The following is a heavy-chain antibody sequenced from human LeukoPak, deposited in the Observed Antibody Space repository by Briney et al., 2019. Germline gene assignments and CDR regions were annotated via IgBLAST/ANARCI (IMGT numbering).Heavy chain of an antibody. CDR2: ISSDGSNK. J-gene: IGHJ3*02. CDR3: TTFDR. V-gene: IGHV3-30*03. CDR1: GFTFTNYG. Sequence: QAGGSLRLSCATSGFTFTNYGIHWVRLAPGKGLEWVAVISSDGSNKHYADSVKGRFTISRDDSKNTLYLQMNSLRVDDTALYYCTTFDRWGQGTMVTVSS.